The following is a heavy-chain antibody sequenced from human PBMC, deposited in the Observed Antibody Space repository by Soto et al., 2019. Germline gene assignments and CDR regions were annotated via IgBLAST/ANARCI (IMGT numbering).Heavy chain of an antibody. D-gene: IGHD3-16*01. V-gene: IGHV3-33*01. Sequence: QVQLVESGGGVAQPGRSLRLSCTASDFTFSSYGMHWVRQAPGKGLEWVAVVWYDGSNKSYADSVKSRFTISRDNSTNPLYRHMNSLRAEDTAVYYCATDLYHYIWGGWVGPFDYWGQGSLVTFSA. CDR3: ATDLYHYIWGGWVGPFDY. CDR1: DFTFSSYG. J-gene: IGHJ4*02. CDR2: VWYDGSNK.